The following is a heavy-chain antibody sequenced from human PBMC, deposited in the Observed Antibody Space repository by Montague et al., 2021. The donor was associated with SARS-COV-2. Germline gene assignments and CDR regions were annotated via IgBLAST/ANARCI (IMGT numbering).Heavy chain of an antibody. V-gene: IGHV4-34*01. CDR1: GGSFSGYY. CDR2: ISHSGGT. Sequence: SETLSLTCAVYGGSFSGYYWSWIRQLPGKGLEWIGEISHSGGTNYNPSLKSRVTISIDTSKNQFSLKLSSVTAADTAVYYCASPTYYYDSSGSDAFDIWGQGTMVTVSS. CDR3: ASPTYYYDSSGSDAFDI. D-gene: IGHD3-22*01. J-gene: IGHJ3*02.